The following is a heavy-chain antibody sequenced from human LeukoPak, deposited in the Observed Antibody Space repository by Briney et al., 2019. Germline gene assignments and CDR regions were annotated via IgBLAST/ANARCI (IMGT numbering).Heavy chain of an antibody. CDR3: AKNRAAIRGDFDF. D-gene: IGHD2-2*01. CDR1: GFTFSSYG. V-gene: IGHV3-23*01. Sequence: GGSLRLSCAASGFTFSSYGMNWVRQAPGKGLEWVSGISGSGGSTYYVDSVKGRLTISRDNSKNTLFLQMNSLRAEDTAVYYCAKNRAAIRGDFDFWGQGTLVTVSS. J-gene: IGHJ4*02. CDR2: ISGSGGST.